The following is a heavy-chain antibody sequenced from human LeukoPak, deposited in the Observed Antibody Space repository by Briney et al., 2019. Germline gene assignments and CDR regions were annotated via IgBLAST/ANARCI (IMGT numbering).Heavy chain of an antibody. J-gene: IGHJ3*02. D-gene: IGHD2-21*02. CDR2: IITIFGIA. Sequence: ASVKVSCKASGGTFSSYAISWVRQAPGQGLEWMGRIITIFGIANYAQKFQGRVTITADKSTGTAYMELSSLRSEDTAVYYCALGDPQNAFDIWGQGTMVTVSS. CDR1: GGTFSSYA. CDR3: ALGDPQNAFDI. V-gene: IGHV1-69*04.